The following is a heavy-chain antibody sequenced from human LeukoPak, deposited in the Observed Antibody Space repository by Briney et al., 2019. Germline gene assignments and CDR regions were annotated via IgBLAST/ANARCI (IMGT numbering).Heavy chain of an antibody. CDR2: ISSSGSTI. Sequence: GGSLRLSCAASGFTFSSYEMNWVRQAPGEGLEWVSYISSSGSTIYYADSVKGRFTISRDNAKNSLYLQMNSLRAEDTAVYYCARDGTGTIYYGMDVWGQGTTVTASS. V-gene: IGHV3-48*03. D-gene: IGHD1-7*01. J-gene: IGHJ6*02. CDR1: GFTFSSYE. CDR3: ARDGTGTIYYGMDV.